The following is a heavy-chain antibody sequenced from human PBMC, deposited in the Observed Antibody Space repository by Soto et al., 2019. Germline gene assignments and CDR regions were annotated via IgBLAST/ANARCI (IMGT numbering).Heavy chain of an antibody. V-gene: IGHV3-64D*06. CDR1: GFTFSMFS. CDR3: VKPRSTVQIPPT. J-gene: IGHJ5*02. Sequence: GGSLRLSCSASGFTFSMFSMHWVRQAPGKGLEYVSGISSNGDSTYYADSVKGRFTISRDNSKNTLYLQMSSLRAVDTAVYYCVKPRSTVQIPPTWGQGTLVTVSS. D-gene: IGHD4-17*01. CDR2: ISSNGDST.